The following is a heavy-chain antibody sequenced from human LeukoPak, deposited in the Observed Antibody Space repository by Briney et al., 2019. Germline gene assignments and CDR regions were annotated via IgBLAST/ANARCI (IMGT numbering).Heavy chain of an antibody. CDR1: GGSISSSSYY. V-gene: IGHV4-39*07. D-gene: IGHD6-6*01. CDR2: IYYSGST. Sequence: SETLSLTCTVSGGSISSSSYYWGWIRQPPGKGLEWIGSIYYSGSTYYNPSLKSRVTISVDTSKNQFSLKLSSVTAADTAVYYCARDNGAAHDAFDIWGQGTMVTVSS. J-gene: IGHJ3*02. CDR3: ARDNGAAHDAFDI.